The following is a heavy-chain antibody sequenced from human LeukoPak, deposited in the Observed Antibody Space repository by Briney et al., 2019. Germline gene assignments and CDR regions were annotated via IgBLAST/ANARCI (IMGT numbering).Heavy chain of an antibody. CDR2: INTNTGNT. V-gene: IGHV7-4-1*02. Sequence: AASVKVSCKASGYTFTGYAMNWVRQAPGQGLEWMGWINTNTGNTKYAQGVTGRFVFSLDTSVRTAYLQISSLKDEDTAVYYYARTGRDIVATGHYYYYYYMDVWGKGTTVTVSS. D-gene: IGHD5-12*01. J-gene: IGHJ6*03. CDR1: GYTFTGYA. CDR3: ARTGRDIVATGHYYYYYYMDV.